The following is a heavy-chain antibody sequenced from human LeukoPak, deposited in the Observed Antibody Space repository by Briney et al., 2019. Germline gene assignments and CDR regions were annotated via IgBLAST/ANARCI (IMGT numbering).Heavy chain of an antibody. Sequence: ASVTVSCTASGYIFTSRGITWVRQAPGQGLEWMGWISAYNGNTNYAQNVQGRVTVTRDTSTSTAYMELRSLRFDDTAVYYCARDLPGAAVEGTTRGMDVWGQGTTVTVSS. J-gene: IGHJ6*02. V-gene: IGHV1-18*01. CDR1: GYIFTSRG. D-gene: IGHD6-19*01. CDR3: ARDLPGAAVEGTTRGMDV. CDR2: ISAYNGNT.